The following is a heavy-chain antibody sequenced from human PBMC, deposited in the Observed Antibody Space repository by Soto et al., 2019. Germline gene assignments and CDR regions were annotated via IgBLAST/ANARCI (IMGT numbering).Heavy chain of an antibody. D-gene: IGHD4-17*01. CDR1: GYTFPSYD. V-gene: IGHV1-8*01. CDR3: ARGIGETYGDLGGVDY. CDR2: VNPNSGNA. Sequence: QVQLVQSGAEVKKPGASVKVSCKASGYTFPSYDINWVRQATGQGLEWMGWVNPNSGNAGYAQKFQGRVSMTWNTSISTAYMELSSLRSEDTAAYYCARGIGETYGDLGGVDYWGQGPLVTVSS. J-gene: IGHJ4*02.